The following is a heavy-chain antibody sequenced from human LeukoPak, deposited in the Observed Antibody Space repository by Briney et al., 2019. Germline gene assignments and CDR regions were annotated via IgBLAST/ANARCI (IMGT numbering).Heavy chain of an antibody. J-gene: IGHJ4*02. CDR1: GFTFSSSA. CDR3: AKQLGYCSDGSCYLPY. Sequence: GGSLRLSCAASGFTFSSSAMSWVRQAPGKGLEWVSAISNNGGYTYYADSVQGRFTISRDNSKSTLCLQMNSLRAEDTAVYYCAKQLGYCSDGSCYLPYWGQGTLVTVSS. CDR2: ISNNGGYT. V-gene: IGHV3-23*01. D-gene: IGHD2-15*01.